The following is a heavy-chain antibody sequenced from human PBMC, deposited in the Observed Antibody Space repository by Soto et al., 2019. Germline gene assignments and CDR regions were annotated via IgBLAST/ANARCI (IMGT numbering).Heavy chain of an antibody. D-gene: IGHD3-10*01. CDR3: AKDRTYGSGREFDY. CDR2: SGSGGST. Sequence: SGSGGSTYYADSVKGRFTISRDNSKNTLYLQMNSLRAEDTAVYYCAKDRTYGSGREFDYWGQGTLVTVSS. V-gene: IGHV3-23*01. J-gene: IGHJ4*02.